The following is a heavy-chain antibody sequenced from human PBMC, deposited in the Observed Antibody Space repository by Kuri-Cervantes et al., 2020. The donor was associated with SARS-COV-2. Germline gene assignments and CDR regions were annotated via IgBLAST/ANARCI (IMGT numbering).Heavy chain of an antibody. CDR1: GFTFSSYG. CDR3: AKDRVGVKDF. CDR2: ISHDGKNK. J-gene: IGHJ4*02. V-gene: IGHV3-30*18. Sequence: GESLKISCAASGFTFSSYGMSWVRQAPGKGLEWVAVISHDGKNKKCIASGKGRFTISRDNSRNTLYLHMKSLRSEDTAMYYCAKDRVGVKDFWGQGTLVTVSS. D-gene: IGHD2-21*01.